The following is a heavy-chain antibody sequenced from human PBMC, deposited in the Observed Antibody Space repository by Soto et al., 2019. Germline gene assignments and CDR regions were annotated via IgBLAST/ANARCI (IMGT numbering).Heavy chain of an antibody. J-gene: IGHJ4*02. D-gene: IGHD2-21*01. Sequence: PSETLSLTCTVSSGSVKSGPYYWSWLRQPPGKGLEWIGYISSIAGTTINAALKSRVAISLDTSENQFSLRLTSVRAAGPALYFCARDHMSAIDSWGPVILVTVS. CDR3: ARDHMSAIDS. CDR1: SGSVKSGPYY. CDR2: ISSIAGT. V-gene: IGHV4-61*01.